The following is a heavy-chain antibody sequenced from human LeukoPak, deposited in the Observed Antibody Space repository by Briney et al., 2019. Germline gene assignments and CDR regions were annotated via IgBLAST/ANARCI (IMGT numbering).Heavy chain of an antibody. Sequence: GGSLRLSCAASGFTFSSYAMSWVRQAPGEGLEWVSAIGDSGGSTYYADSVRGRFTISRDNSKNTLYLQMNSLRAEDTAVYYCARDQYGDYALDYWGQGTLVTVSS. D-gene: IGHD4-17*01. CDR1: GFTFSSYA. CDR3: ARDQYGDYALDY. V-gene: IGHV3-23*01. J-gene: IGHJ4*02. CDR2: IGDSGGST.